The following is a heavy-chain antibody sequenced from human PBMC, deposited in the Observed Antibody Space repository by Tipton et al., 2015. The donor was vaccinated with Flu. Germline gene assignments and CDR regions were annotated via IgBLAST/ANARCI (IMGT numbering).Heavy chain of an antibody. CDR2: IYRTGST. CDR1: GNSIASNYY. CDR3: ARHTGDSVRGVVDY. V-gene: IGHV4-38-2*01. Sequence: TLSLTCSVSGNSIASNYYWGWIRQPPEKGLEWIGNIYRTGSTYYNPSLKSRVTISIDRSKNQFSLRLTSVTAADTGVYYCARHTGDSVRGVVDYWGQGTLVTVSS. D-gene: IGHD3-10*02. J-gene: IGHJ4*02.